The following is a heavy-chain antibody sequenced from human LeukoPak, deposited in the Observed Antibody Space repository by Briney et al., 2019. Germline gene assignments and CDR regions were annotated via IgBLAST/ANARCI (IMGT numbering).Heavy chain of an antibody. CDR3: ARPKGGNWGYYFDY. CDR1: GGSISSSSYY. V-gene: IGHV4-39*01. D-gene: IGHD4-23*01. CDR2: IYYSGST. Sequence: SETLSLTRTVSGGSISSSSYYWGWIRQPPGKGLEWIGSIYYSGSTYHNPSLKSRVTISVDTSKNQFSLKLSSVTAADTAVYFCARPKGGNWGYYFDYWGQGTLVTVSS. J-gene: IGHJ4*02.